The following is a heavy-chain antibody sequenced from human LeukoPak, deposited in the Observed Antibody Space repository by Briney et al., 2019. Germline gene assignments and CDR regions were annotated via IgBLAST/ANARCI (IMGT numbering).Heavy chain of an antibody. J-gene: IGHJ4*02. CDR2: IWYGGSNK. Sequence: PGGSLRLSCAASGFTFDDYAMHWVRQAPGKGLEWVAVIWYGGSNKYYADSVKGRFTISRDNSKNTLYLQMNSLRAEDTAVYYCARDDGYRGVDYWVQGTLATVSS. V-gene: IGHV3-33*08. D-gene: IGHD5-24*01. CDR3: ARDDGYRGVDY. CDR1: GFTFDDYA.